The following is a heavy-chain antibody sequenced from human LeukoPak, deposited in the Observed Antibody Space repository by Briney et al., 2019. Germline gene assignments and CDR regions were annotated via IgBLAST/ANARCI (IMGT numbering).Heavy chain of an antibody. V-gene: IGHV3-30-3*01. CDR1: GFTFSSYA. CDR2: ISYDGSNK. CDR3: TSPLREYYYGMDV. J-gene: IGHJ6*02. Sequence: GGSLRLSCAASGFTFSSYAMHWVRQAPGKGLEWVAVISYDGSNKYYADSVKGRFTISRDNSKNTLYLQMNSLRAEDTAVYYCTSPLREYYYGMDVWGQGTTVTVSS. D-gene: IGHD5-24*01.